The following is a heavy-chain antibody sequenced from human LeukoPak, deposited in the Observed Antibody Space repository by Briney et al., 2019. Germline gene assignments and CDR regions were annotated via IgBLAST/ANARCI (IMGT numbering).Heavy chain of an antibody. V-gene: IGHV1-69*13. D-gene: IGHD3-22*01. CDR1: GGTFSSYA. CDR3: ARGPLPTLYYYDSNGPPY. Sequence: SVKVSCKASGGTFSSYAISWVRQAPGQGLEWMGGIIPIFGTANYAQKFQGRVTITADESTSTAYMELSSLRSEDTAVYYCARGPLPTLYYYDSNGPPYWGQGTLVTVSS. J-gene: IGHJ4*02. CDR2: IIPIFGTA.